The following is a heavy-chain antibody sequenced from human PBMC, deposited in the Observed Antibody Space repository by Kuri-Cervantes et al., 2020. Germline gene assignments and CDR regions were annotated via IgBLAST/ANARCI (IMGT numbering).Heavy chain of an antibody. V-gene: IGHV4-30-2*01. J-gene: IGHJ3*02. CDR2: IYHSGST. CDR3: ARESGETDAFDI. CDR1: GGSISSGGYS. D-gene: IGHD7-27*01. Sequence: SQTLSLTCAVSGGSISSGGYSWSWIRQPPGKGLEWIGYIYHSGSTYYNPSLKSRVTISVDMSKNQFSLNLSFVTAADTAVYYCARESGETDAFDIWGQGTMVTVSS.